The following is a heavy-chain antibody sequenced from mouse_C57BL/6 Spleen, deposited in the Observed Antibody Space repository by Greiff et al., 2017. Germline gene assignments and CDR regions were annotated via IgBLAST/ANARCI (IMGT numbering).Heavy chain of an antibody. J-gene: IGHJ2*01. CDR1: GFTFSDYG. Sequence: EVKLMESGGGLVKPGGSLKLSCAASGFTFSDYGMHWVRQAPEKGLEWVAYISSGSSTIYYADTVKGRFTISRDNAKNTLFLQMTSLRSEDTAMYYCARTGIYDYDGDYFDYWGQGTTLTVSS. D-gene: IGHD2-4*01. CDR2: ISSGSSTI. CDR3: ARTGIYDYDGDYFDY. V-gene: IGHV5-17*01.